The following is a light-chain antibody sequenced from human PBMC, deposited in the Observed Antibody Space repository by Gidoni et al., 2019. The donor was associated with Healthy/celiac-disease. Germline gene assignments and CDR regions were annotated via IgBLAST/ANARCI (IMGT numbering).Light chain of an antibody. CDR3: QQYNNWPALT. V-gene: IGKV3-15*01. J-gene: IGKJ4*01. Sequence: EIVMTQSPATLSVSPGERATLSCRASQSVSSNLAWYQQKPGQAPRLLIYGASTRATGIPARFSGSGSATEVTLTISSLQSEDFAVYYCQQYNNWPALTFGGGTKVGIK. CDR1: QSVSSN. CDR2: GAS.